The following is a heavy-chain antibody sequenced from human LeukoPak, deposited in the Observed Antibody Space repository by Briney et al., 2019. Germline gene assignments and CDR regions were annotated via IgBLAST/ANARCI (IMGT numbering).Heavy chain of an antibody. CDR2: IIPIFGTA. D-gene: IGHD1-7*01. V-gene: IGHV1-69*13. J-gene: IGHJ4*02. Sequence: SVKVSCKASGGTFSSYAISWVRQAPGQGLVWMGGIIPIFGTANYAQKFQGRVTITADESTSTAYMELSSLRSEDTAVYYCARGAQLNWNYARYWGQGTLVTVSS. CDR3: ARGAQLNWNYARY. CDR1: GGTFSSYA.